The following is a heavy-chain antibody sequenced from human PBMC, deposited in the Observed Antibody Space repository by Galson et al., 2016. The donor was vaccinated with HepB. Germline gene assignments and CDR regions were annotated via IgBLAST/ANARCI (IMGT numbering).Heavy chain of an antibody. CDR3: ARVMSDLAVAGIDDAFDI. D-gene: IGHD6-19*01. J-gene: IGHJ3*02. CDR1: GFTFSSYG. V-gene: IGHV3-33*01. Sequence: SLRLSCAASGFTFSSYGMHWVRQAPGKGLEWVAVIWYDGSNKYYADSVKGRFTISRDNSKNTLYLQMNSLRAEDTAVYYCARVMSDLAVAGIDDAFDIWGQGTMVTVSS. CDR2: IWYDGSNK.